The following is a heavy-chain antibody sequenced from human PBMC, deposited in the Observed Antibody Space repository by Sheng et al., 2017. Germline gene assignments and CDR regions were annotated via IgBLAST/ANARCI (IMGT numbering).Heavy chain of an antibody. Sequence: QVQLVESGGGLVKPGGSLRLSCAASGFTFSDYYMSWIRQAPGKGLEWVSYISSSGSTIYYADSVKGRFTISRDNAKNSLYLQMNSLRAEDTAVYYCARDFTRVYYDFWSGPNWFDPWGQGTLVTVSS. V-gene: IGHV3-11*04. CDR1: GFTFSDYY. CDR3: ARDFTRVYYDFWSGPNWFDP. CDR2: ISSSGSTI. J-gene: IGHJ5*02. D-gene: IGHD3-3*01.